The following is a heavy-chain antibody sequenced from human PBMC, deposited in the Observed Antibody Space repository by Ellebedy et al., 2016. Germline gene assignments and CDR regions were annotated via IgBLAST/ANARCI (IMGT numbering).Heavy chain of an antibody. Sequence: GESLKISCAASGFTFSNSPIHWVRQAPGKGLEWVAVISYDGSNKYNADSVKGRFTISRDNSKNTLYLQMNSLRTEDTALYYCARDRPDSGGFDVWGQGTLVTVSS. CDR2: ISYDGSNK. CDR1: GFTFSNSP. D-gene: IGHD2-15*01. V-gene: IGHV3-30-3*01. J-gene: IGHJ5*02. CDR3: ARDRPDSGGFDV.